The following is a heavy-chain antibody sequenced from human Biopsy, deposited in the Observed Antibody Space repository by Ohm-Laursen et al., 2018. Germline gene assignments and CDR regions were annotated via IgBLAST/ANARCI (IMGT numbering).Heavy chain of an antibody. D-gene: IGHD4-23*01. CDR2: ISPDAATT. J-gene: IGHJ2*01. Sequence: GSLRLSCAASGFNFINYWMDWVRQPPGKGLIWVSHISPDAATTKYADFVKGRFHISRDNAKNTVYLQMDGLRDEDTAVYYCARFMGTRPFWGRGTPVTVSS. V-gene: IGHV3-74*01. CDR3: ARFMGTRPF. CDR1: GFNFINYW.